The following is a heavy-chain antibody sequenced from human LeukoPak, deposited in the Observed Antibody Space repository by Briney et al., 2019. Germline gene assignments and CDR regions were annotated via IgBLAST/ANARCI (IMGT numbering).Heavy chain of an antibody. CDR1: GGSISSYY. CDR3: TRDKGGYLKDGFDI. Sequence: SETLSLTCTVSGGSISSYYWSWIRQPPGKGLEWIGYIYYSGSTNYNPSLKSRVTISVDTSKNQFSLRLSSVTPADTAVYYCTRDKGGYLKDGFDIWGQGTMVTVSS. CDR2: IYYSGST. D-gene: IGHD6-25*01. J-gene: IGHJ3*02. V-gene: IGHV4-59*01.